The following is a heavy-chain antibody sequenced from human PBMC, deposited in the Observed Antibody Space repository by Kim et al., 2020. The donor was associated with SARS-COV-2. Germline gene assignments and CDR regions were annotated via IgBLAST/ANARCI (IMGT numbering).Heavy chain of an antibody. CDR2: IYYSGST. J-gene: IGHJ4*02. D-gene: IGHD4-4*01. CDR3: ARSIGNYAQYFDY. Sequence: SETLSLTCTVSGGSISSGGYYWSWIRQHPGKGLEWIGYIYYSGSTYYNPSLKSRVTISVDTSKNQFSLKLSSVTAADTAVYYCARSIGNYAQYFDYWGQGTLVTVSS. CDR1: GGSISSGGYY. V-gene: IGHV4-31*03.